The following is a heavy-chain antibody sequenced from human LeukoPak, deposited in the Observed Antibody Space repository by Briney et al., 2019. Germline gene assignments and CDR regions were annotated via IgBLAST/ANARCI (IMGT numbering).Heavy chain of an antibody. Sequence: SVKVSCKASGYTFTGYYMHWVRQAPGQGLEWMGRIIPILGIANYAQKFQGRVTITADKSTSTAYMELSSLRSEDTAVYYCARDGSGYYDSSGNLFDYWGQGTLVTVSS. V-gene: IGHV1-69*04. CDR3: ARDGSGYYDSSGNLFDY. CDR1: GYTFTGYY. CDR2: IIPILGIA. J-gene: IGHJ4*02. D-gene: IGHD3-22*01.